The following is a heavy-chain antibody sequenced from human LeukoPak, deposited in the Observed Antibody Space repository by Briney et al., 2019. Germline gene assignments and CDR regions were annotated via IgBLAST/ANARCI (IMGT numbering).Heavy chain of an antibody. J-gene: IGHJ4*02. CDR3: TRDHYSDNSGIDY. V-gene: IGHV3-23*01. CDR2: ISGSTGST. CDR1: GFTFSNYA. D-gene: IGHD3-22*01. Sequence: PGGSLTLSCAASGFTFSNYAMNWVRQAPGKGLEWVSLISGSTGSTYYADSVKGRFSISRDNSKNTLYLQMGSLRAEDMAVYYCTRDHYSDNSGIDYWGQGTLVTDPS.